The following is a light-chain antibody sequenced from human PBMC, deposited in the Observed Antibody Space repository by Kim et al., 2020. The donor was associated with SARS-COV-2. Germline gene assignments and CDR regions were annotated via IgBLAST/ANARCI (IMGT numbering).Light chain of an antibody. V-gene: IGKV1-39*01. CDR1: QSITSY. Sequence: DIQMTQSPSSLSASVGDRVTITCRATQSITSYLNWYQQKPGKAPKLLIYAASTLQSGVPSRFSGSGSGTDFTLTISSLQAEEFATYYCQQSYSSPWTFGQGTKVDIK. CDR2: AAS. J-gene: IGKJ1*01. CDR3: QQSYSSPWT.